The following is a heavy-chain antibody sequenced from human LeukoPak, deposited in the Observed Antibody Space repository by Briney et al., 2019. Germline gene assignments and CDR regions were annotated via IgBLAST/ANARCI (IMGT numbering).Heavy chain of an antibody. CDR3: ARGSITMVRGVRSDAFDI. V-gene: IGHV1-8*01. CDR2: MNPNSGNT. J-gene: IGHJ3*02. Sequence: ASVKVSCKASGYTFTSYDVNWVRQATGQGLEWMGWMNPNSGNTGYAQKFQGRVTMTRNTSISTAYMELSSLRSEDTAVYYCARGSITMVRGVRSDAFDIWGQGTMVAVSS. D-gene: IGHD3-10*01. CDR1: GYTFTSYD.